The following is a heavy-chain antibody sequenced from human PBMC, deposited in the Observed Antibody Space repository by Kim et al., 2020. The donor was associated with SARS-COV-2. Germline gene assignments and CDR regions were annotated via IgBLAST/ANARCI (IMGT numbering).Heavy chain of an antibody. CDR3: AKDGSGYYSPLWFDP. D-gene: IGHD3-3*01. Sequence: GGSLRLSCAASGFTFSSYAMSWVRQAPGKGLEWVSAISGSGGSTYYADSVKGRFTISRDNSKNTLYLQMNSLRAEDTAVYYCAKDGSGYYSPLWFDPWGQGTLVTVSS. CDR1: GFTFSSYA. CDR2: ISGSGGST. J-gene: IGHJ5*02. V-gene: IGHV3-23*01.